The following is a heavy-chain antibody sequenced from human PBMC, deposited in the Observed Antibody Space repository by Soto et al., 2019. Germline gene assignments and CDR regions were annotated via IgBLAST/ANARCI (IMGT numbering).Heavy chain of an antibody. Sequence: PGGSLRLSCAASGFTFSSYAMSWVRQAPGKGLEWVSAISGSGGSTYYADSVKGRFTISRDNSKNTLYLQMNSLRAEDTAVYYCAKDRPSVLRFLEWLPYWGQGTTVTVSS. CDR3: AKDRPSVLRFLEWLPY. V-gene: IGHV3-23*01. CDR1: GFTFSSYA. CDR2: ISGSGGST. D-gene: IGHD3-3*01. J-gene: IGHJ6*02.